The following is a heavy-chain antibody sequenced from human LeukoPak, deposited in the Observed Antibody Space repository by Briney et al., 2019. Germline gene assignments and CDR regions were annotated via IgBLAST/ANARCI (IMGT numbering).Heavy chain of an antibody. V-gene: IGHV4-39*01. CDR3: VRQPSGSPGDY. D-gene: IGHD1-26*01. CDR1: GGSISSTSYY. CDR2: IYNSGSA. Sequence: SETLSLTCTVSGGSISSTSYYWGWIRQPPGKGLEWIAYIYNSGSANYNPSLNSRVTVSVDTSNNQFPLKLSSVTAADTAVYYCVRQPSGSPGDYWGQGTLVTVSS. J-gene: IGHJ4*02.